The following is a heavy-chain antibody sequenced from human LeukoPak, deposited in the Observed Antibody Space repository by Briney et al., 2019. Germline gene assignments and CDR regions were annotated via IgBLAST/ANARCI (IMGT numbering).Heavy chain of an antibody. D-gene: IGHD6-13*01. Sequence: PSETLSLTCTVSGGSISSGSYYWSWIRQPAGKGLEWIGRIYTSGSTNYNPSLKSRVTISVDTSKSQFSLKLSSVTAADTAVYYCARGLPGYSSSWYLTFDYWGQGTLVTVSS. CDR2: IYTSGST. V-gene: IGHV4-61*02. J-gene: IGHJ4*02. CDR3: ARGLPGYSSSWYLTFDY. CDR1: GGSISSGSYY.